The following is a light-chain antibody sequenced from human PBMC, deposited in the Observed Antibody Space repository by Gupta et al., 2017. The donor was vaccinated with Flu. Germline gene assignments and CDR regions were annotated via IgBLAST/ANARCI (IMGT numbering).Light chain of an antibody. V-gene: IGLV3-21*02. CDR3: QVWDTSSDHRV. CDR2: DDS. J-gene: IGLJ2*01. Sequence: SYVLTQPPSVSLAPGQTARITCGGTNIGSKSVNWYQQRPGQAPVLVVYDDSDRPSGIPERFSGSNSGNTATLTISRVAAGDEADYYCQVWDTSSDHRVFGGGTKLTVL. CDR1: NIGSKS.